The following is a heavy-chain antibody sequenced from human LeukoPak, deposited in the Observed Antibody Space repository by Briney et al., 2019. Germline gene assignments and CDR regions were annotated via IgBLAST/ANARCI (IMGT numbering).Heavy chain of an antibody. V-gene: IGHV4-39*01. Sequence: SQTLSLTCTVSGGSISSGGYYWGWIRQPPGKGLEWIASVYYSGRTYTNPSLKSRVTISVDTSKNHFSLKLDSVTAADTAVYYCARQGSSGWSHFDHWGQGTLVTVSS. CDR2: VYYSGRT. D-gene: IGHD6-19*01. CDR1: GGSISSGGYY. CDR3: ARQGSSGWSHFDH. J-gene: IGHJ4*02.